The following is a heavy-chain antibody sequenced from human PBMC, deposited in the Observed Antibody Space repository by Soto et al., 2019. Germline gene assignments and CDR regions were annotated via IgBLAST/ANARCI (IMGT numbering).Heavy chain of an antibody. J-gene: IGHJ4*02. CDR2: IYHSGST. Sequence: PSETLSLTCAVSGGSIRSSNWWSWVRQPPGKGLEWIGEIYHSGSTNYNPSLKSRVTISVDTSKNQFSLKLTSVTAADTAVHYCARDKITGHFDYWGEGHLVTVSS. D-gene: IGHD1-20*01. CDR3: ARDKITGHFDY. V-gene: IGHV4-4*02. CDR1: GGSIRSSNW.